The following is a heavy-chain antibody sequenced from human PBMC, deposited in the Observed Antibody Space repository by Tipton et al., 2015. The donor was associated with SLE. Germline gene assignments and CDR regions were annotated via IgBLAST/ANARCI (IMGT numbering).Heavy chain of an antibody. Sequence: GLVKPSETLSLTCGVSGYSISSDYYWGWVRQPPGKGLEWIGSLYHTGSTYYNPSLKSRVTLSIDAPRNQFSLKLSSVTAADTAVYWCARTSSGVTGTNYHFDYWSQGTLVTVSS. D-gene: IGHD1-20*01. J-gene: IGHJ4*02. CDR1: GYSISSDYY. CDR3: ARTSSGVTGTNYHFDY. CDR2: LYHTGST. V-gene: IGHV4-38-2*01.